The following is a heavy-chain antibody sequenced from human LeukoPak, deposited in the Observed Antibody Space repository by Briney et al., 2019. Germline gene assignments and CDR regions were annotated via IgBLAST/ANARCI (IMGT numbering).Heavy chain of an antibody. CDR3: ATVYDSRVQAFDY. V-gene: IGHV1-24*01. CDR1: GFTFSSYA. Sequence: GGSLRLSCAATGFTFSSYAMHWVRQAPGKGLEWMGGFDPEDGETIYAQKFQGRVTMTEDTSTDTAYMELSSLRSEDTAVYYCATVYDSRVQAFDYWGQGTLVTVSS. CDR2: FDPEDGET. J-gene: IGHJ4*02. D-gene: IGHD3-22*01.